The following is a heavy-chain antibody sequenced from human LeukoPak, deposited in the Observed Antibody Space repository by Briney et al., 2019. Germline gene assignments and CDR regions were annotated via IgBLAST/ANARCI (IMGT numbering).Heavy chain of an antibody. Sequence: LGGSLRLSCAASGFTFSSYGMHWVRQAPGKGLEWVAFIRYDGSNKYYADSVKGRFTISRDNSKNTLYLQMNSLRAEDTAVYYCAKDLPMYYDFWSGLFDYWGQGTLVTVSS. J-gene: IGHJ4*02. V-gene: IGHV3-30*02. CDR3: AKDLPMYYDFWSGLFDY. D-gene: IGHD3-3*01. CDR2: IRYDGSNK. CDR1: GFTFSSYG.